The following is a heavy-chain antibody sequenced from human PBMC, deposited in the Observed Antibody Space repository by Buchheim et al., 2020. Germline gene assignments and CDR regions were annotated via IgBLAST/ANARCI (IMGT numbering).Heavy chain of an antibody. D-gene: IGHD3-10*01. CDR3: TTVSEF. CDR1: GFTFSSYG. V-gene: IGHV3-30*03. CDR2: ISYDGSNK. J-gene: IGHJ4*02. Sequence: QVQLVESGGGVVQPGRSLRLSCAASGFTFSSYGMHWVRQAPGKGLEWVAVISYDGSNKYYADSVKGRFTISRDNSKNTLYLQMNSLRAEDTAVYYCTTVSEFWGQGTL.